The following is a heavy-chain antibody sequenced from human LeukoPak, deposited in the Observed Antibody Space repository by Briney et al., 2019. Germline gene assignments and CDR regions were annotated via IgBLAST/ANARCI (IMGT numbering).Heavy chain of an antibody. CDR2: INHSGST. CDR1: GGSFSGYY. Sequence: SETLSLTCAVYGGSFSGYYWSWIRQPPGKGLEWIGEINHSGSTNYNPSLKSRVTISVDTSKNQFSLKLSSVTAADTAVYYCARGRGSSSWWGQGTLVTVSS. J-gene: IGHJ4*02. D-gene: IGHD6-13*01. V-gene: IGHV4-34*01. CDR3: ARGRGSSSW.